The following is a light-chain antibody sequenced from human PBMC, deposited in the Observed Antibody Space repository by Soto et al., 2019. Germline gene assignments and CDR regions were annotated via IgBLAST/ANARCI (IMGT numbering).Light chain of an antibody. Sequence: QSALTQPASVSGSPGQSITISCSGSSSDVGSYNFVSWYQQHPGKAPKLMIYEVSERPSGVSTRFSGSKSGNTASLTISGLQAEDEAHYYCCSYTGNSAWVFGGGTKLTVL. CDR2: EVS. V-gene: IGLV2-23*02. J-gene: IGLJ3*02. CDR3: CSYTGNSAWV. CDR1: SSDVGSYNF.